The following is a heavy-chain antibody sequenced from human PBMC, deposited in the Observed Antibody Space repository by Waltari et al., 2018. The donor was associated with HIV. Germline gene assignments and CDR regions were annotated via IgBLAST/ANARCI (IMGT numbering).Heavy chain of an antibody. CDR2: ISYSGST. Sequence: QLQLQESGPGLVKPSETLSLTCTVSGDSISSSSYYWGWIRQPPGKGLEWIGSISYSGSTYYNPSVKSRVTISVDTSKNQFSLKLSSVTAADTAVYYCARRAVVVTAKGPFDPWGQGTLVTVSS. V-gene: IGHV4-39*01. D-gene: IGHD2-21*02. J-gene: IGHJ5*02. CDR3: ARRAVVVTAKGPFDP. CDR1: GDSISSSSYY.